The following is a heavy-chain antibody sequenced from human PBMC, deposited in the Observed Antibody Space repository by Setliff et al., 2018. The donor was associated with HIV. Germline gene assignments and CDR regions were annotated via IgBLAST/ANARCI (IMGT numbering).Heavy chain of an antibody. CDR1: GFTFSSYW. J-gene: IGHJ1*01. V-gene: IGHV3-7*03. Sequence: GGSLRLSCAASGFTFSSYWISWVRQAPGKGLEWVANINRDGSETYYLDPVKGRFTISRDNAKNSLYLQMKSLRAEDMALYYCATDFSISAWGQGTLVTVSS. D-gene: IGHD2-2*01. CDR3: ATDFSISA. CDR2: INRDGSET.